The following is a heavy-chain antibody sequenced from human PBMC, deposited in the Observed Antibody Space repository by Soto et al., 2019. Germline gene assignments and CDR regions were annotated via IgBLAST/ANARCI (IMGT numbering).Heavy chain of an antibody. CDR3: ARAPRGNYGYPPYFDY. CDR1: GGSIASHY. J-gene: IGHJ4*02. D-gene: IGHD3-10*01. V-gene: IGHV4-59*11. CDR2: IYYSGST. Sequence: SETLSLTSSVSGGSIASHYCSWFRQPPGKGLEWIGYIYYSGSTNYNPSLKSRVTISVDTSKNQFSLKLSSVTAADTAVYYCARAPRGNYGYPPYFDYWGQGTLVTVSS.